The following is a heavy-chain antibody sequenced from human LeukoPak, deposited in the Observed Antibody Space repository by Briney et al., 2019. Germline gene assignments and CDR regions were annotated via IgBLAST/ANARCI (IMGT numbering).Heavy chain of an antibody. CDR1: GGSISSGSYY. V-gene: IGHV4-61*02. CDR2: IYTSGST. J-gene: IGHJ4*02. CDR3: ARGPRAYYYGSGSSFSDY. D-gene: IGHD3-10*01. Sequence: SQTLSLTCTVSGGSISSGSYYWSWIRQPAGKGLEWIGRIYTSGSTNYNPSLKSRVTISVDTSKNQFSLKLSSVTAADTAVYYCARGPRAYYYGSGSSFSDYWGQGTLVTVST.